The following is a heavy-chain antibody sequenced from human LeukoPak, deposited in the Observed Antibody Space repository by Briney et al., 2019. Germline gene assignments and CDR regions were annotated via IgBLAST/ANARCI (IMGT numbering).Heavy chain of an antibody. Sequence: GASVKVSCKASGYTFTSYYMHWVRQAPGQGLEWMGIINPSGGSTSYAQKFQGRVTRTRDMSTSTVYMELSSLRSEDTAVYYCARGNDIVVVPAAKPSLDPWGQGTLVTVSS. CDR3: ARGNDIVVVPAAKPSLDP. J-gene: IGHJ5*02. CDR1: GYTFTSYY. D-gene: IGHD2-2*01. V-gene: IGHV1-46*01. CDR2: INPSGGST.